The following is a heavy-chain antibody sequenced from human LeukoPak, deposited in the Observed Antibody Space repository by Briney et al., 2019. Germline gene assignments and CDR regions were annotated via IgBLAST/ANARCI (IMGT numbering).Heavy chain of an antibody. V-gene: IGHV1-69*06. J-gene: IGHJ4*02. Sequence: SVKVSCKASGGTFSSYAISWVRQAPGQGLEWMGGIIPIFGTANYAQKFQGRVTITADKSTSTAYMELSSLRSEDTAVYYCASTLTYYYDSSGYPPDYWGQGTLVTVSS. CDR2: IIPIFGTA. D-gene: IGHD3-22*01. CDR3: ASTLTYYYDSSGYPPDY. CDR1: GGTFSSYA.